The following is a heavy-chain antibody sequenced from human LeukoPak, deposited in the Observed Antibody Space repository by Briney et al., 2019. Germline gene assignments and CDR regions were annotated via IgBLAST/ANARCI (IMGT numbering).Heavy chain of an antibody. CDR2: INPNSGGT. CDR3: ARFARGSGSYKSFDP. J-gene: IGHJ5*02. CDR1: GYTFTGYY. D-gene: IGHD3-10*01. Sequence: GASVKVSCKASGYTFTGYYMHWVRQAPGQGLEWMGWINPNSGGTNYAQKFQGRVTMTRDTSISTAYMELSRLRSDDTAVYYCARFARGSGSYKSFDPWGQGTLVTVSS. V-gene: IGHV1-2*02.